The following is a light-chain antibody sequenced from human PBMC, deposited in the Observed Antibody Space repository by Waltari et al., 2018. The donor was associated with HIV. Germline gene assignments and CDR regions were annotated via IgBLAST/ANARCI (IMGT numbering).Light chain of an antibody. CDR2: DES. CDR3: QQYDNLPRRYT. V-gene: IGKV1-33*01. Sequence: DIQMTQSPSSLSASVGDRVTITCQASQDISNYLNWYQQKPGKAPKLLIYDESNLETGVPSTFSGSGSGTDFTLTISSLQPEDIATYYCQQYDNLPRRYTFGPGTKVEIK. J-gene: IGKJ3*01. CDR1: QDISNY.